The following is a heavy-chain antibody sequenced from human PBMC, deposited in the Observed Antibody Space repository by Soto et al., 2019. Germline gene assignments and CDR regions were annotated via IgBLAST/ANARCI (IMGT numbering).Heavy chain of an antibody. Sequence: EVQLLESGGGLVQPGGSLRLSCAASGFTFSSYAMTWVRQAPGKGLEWVSAISANGASTYYADSVKGRFTISRDSSKNTLILQMNSLRAEDTAVYCCAKRGSGWYYFDYWGQGTLVTVSS. J-gene: IGHJ4*02. CDR1: GFTFSSYA. CDR2: ISANGAST. D-gene: IGHD6-19*01. CDR3: AKRGSGWYYFDY. V-gene: IGHV3-23*01.